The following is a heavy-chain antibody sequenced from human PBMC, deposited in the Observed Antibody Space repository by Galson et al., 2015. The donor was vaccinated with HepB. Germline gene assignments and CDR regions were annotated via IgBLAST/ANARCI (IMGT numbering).Heavy chain of an antibody. CDR1: GGTFSSYT. V-gene: IGHV1-69*04. CDR2: IIPILGIA. D-gene: IGHD5-24*01. J-gene: IGHJ4*02. CDR3: ARDGEGRDGYNFYLDY. Sequence: SVKVSCKASGGTFSSYTISWVRQAPGQGLEWMGRIIPILGIANYAQKFKGRVTITADKSTSTAYMELSSLRSEDTAVYYCARDGEGRDGYNFYLDYWGQETLVTVSS.